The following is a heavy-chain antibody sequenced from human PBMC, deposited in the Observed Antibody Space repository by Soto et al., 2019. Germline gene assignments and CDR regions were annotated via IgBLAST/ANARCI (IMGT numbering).Heavy chain of an antibody. CDR1: GYTFTSYG. V-gene: IGHV1-18*01. Sequence: ASVKVSCKASGYTFTSYGISWVRQAPGQGLEWMGWISAYNGNTNYAQKLQGRVTMTTDTSTSTAYMELRSLRSDDTAVYYCARVPFVIVVVVAAGDAFDIWGQGTMVTVSS. D-gene: IGHD2-15*01. J-gene: IGHJ3*02. CDR3: ARVPFVIVVVVAAGDAFDI. CDR2: ISAYNGNT.